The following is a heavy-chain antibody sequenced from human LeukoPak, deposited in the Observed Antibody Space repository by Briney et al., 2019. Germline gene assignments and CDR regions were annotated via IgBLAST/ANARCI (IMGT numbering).Heavy chain of an antibody. CDR2: IYPGDSDT. CDR1: GYSFTSYW. Sequence: ASVKVSCKGSGYSFTSYWIGWVRQMPGKSLEWMGIIYPGDSDTRYSPSFQGQVTISADRSISTAYLQWSSLKASDTAMYYCARLQFGENWFDPWGQGTLVTVSS. CDR3: ARLQFGENWFDP. D-gene: IGHD3-16*01. J-gene: IGHJ5*02. V-gene: IGHV5-51*01.